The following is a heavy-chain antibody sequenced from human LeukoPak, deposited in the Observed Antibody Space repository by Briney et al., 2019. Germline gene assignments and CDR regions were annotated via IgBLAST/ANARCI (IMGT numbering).Heavy chain of an antibody. CDR2: IYYDGST. V-gene: IGHV4-39*07. J-gene: IGHJ3*02. CDR1: DGSIRYSTYY. CDR3: ARDAISGGSYYFGWAFDI. D-gene: IGHD1-26*01. Sequence: SETLSLTCTVSDGSIRYSTYYWGWIRQPPGKGLEWIGNIYYDGSTDYNPSLKSRVTISVDTSKNQFSLKLSSVTAADTAVYYCARDAISGGSYYFGWAFDIWGQGTMVTVSS.